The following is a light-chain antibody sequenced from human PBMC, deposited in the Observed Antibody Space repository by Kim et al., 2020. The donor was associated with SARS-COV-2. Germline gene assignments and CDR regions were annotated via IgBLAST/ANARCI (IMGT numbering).Light chain of an antibody. CDR3: SSYGGSNNVV. J-gene: IGLJ2*01. V-gene: IGLV2-8*01. CDR1: RSDGGSFNY. CDR2: EGS. Sequence: PSGTISCTGTRSDGGSFNYVSWYQKPPGKAPKPIIHEGSKRPSGVPHRFSASKSGNAASLTVSGLQADDEADYYCSSYGGSNNVVFGGGTQLTVL.